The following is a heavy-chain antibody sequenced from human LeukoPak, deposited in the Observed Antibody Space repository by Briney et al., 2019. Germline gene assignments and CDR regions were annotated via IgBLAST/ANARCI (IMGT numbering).Heavy chain of an antibody. CDR2: IYSGGST. Sequence: GGSLRLSCAASGFTVSSNYMSWVRQAPGKGPEWVSVIYSGGSTNYADSVKGRFTISLDNSKNTLSLQMSRLRAEDPAVYSCASGGRHFDWPLEYWGEGNLVSVSS. CDR1: GFTVSSNY. V-gene: IGHV3-66*01. D-gene: IGHD3-9*01. CDR3: ASGGRHFDWPLEY. J-gene: IGHJ4*02.